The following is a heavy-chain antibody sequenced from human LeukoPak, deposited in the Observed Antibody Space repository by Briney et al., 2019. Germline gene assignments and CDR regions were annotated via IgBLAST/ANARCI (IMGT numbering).Heavy chain of an antibody. CDR1: GGTFSSYT. D-gene: IGHD4-23*01. CDR3: ARATVVTQLDY. CDR2: IIPILGIA. V-gene: IGHV1-69*02. Sequence: ASVKVSCKASGGTFSSYTISWVRQAPGQGLEGMGRIIPILGIANYAQKFQGRVTITADKSTSTAYMELSSLRSEDTDVYYCARATVVTQLDYWGQGTLVTVSS. J-gene: IGHJ4*02.